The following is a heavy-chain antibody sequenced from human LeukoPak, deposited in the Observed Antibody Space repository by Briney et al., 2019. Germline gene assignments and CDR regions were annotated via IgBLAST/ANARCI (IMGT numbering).Heavy chain of an antibody. D-gene: IGHD4-11*01. CDR1: GFTFSRYG. J-gene: IGHJ4*02. Sequence: GGSLRLSCAASGFTFSRYGIHWVRQAPGKGLEWVAFIRYDGSNEYYADSVNGRFTISRDNSKNTLYLQINSLRAEDTAVYYCTTSDINYRPFDNWGQGTLVTVSS. CDR3: TTSDINYRPFDN. V-gene: IGHV3-30*02. CDR2: IRYDGSNE.